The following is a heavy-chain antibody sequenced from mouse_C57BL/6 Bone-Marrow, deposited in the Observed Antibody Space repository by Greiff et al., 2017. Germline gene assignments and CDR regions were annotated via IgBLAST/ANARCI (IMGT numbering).Heavy chain of an antibody. CDR2: IHPNSGST. CDR1: GYTFTSYW. CDR3: ASPYYYGSSYWYFDV. D-gene: IGHD1-1*01. Sequence: QVQLQQPGAELVKPGASVKLSCKASGYTFTSYWMHWVKQRPGQGLEWIGMIHPNSGSTNYNEKSKSKATLTVDKSSSTAYMQLSSLTSEDSAVYYCASPYYYGSSYWYFDVWGTGTTVTVSS. J-gene: IGHJ1*03. V-gene: IGHV1-64*01.